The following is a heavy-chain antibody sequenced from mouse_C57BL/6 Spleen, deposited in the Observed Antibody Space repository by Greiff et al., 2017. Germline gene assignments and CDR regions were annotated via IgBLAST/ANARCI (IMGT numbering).Heavy chain of an antibody. V-gene: IGHV1-15*01. Sequence: VQLQQSGAELVRPGASVTLSCKASGYTFTDYEMHWVKQTPVHGLDWIGAIDPETGGTAYNQKFKGKAILTADKSSSTAYMELRSLTSEDSAVYYCTRGLGYPDDWGQGTTLTVSS. J-gene: IGHJ2*01. CDR2: IDPETGGT. CDR1: GYTFTDYE. CDR3: TRGLGYPDD. D-gene: IGHD2-2*01.